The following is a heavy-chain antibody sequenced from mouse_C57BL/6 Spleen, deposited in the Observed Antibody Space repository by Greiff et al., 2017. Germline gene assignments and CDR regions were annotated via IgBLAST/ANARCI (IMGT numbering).Heavy chain of an antibody. CDR2: INPSTGGT. V-gene: IGHV1-42*01. CDR1: GYSFTGYY. CDR3: ARGEIGDY. Sequence: EVKLQESGPELVKPGASVKISCKASGYSFTGYYMNWVKQSPEKSLEWIGEINPSTGGTTYNQKFKAKATLTVDKSSSTAYMQLKSLTSEDSAVYYCARGEIGDYWGQGTSVTVSS. J-gene: IGHJ4*01.